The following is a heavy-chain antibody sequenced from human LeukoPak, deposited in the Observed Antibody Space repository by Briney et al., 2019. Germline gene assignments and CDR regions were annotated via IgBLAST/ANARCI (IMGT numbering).Heavy chain of an antibody. V-gene: IGHV3-43D*03. D-gene: IGHD2-2*01. CDR2: ISWDGGGT. Sequence: GGALRLSCAASGFSFDDYAMNWGCQAPRKGLGWGSLISWDGGGTYYADSVKGRFTISTDNSKSSLYFQMRTLRAEDTTLYYYARGQLVDYQLYYMDVWGKGPTVPVSS. CDR1: GFSFDDYA. CDR3: ARGQLVDYQLYYMDV. J-gene: IGHJ6*03.